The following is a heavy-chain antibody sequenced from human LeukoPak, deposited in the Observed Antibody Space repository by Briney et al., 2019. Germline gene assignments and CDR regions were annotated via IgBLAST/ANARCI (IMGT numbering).Heavy chain of an antibody. CDR1: GLTFSSYA. J-gene: IGHJ6*02. CDR2: ISGSGGST. D-gene: IGHD2-2*01. Sequence: GGSLRLSCAASGLTFSSYALNWVRQAPGRGLEWVSAISGSGGSTYYADSVKGRFTVSRDNSRNTLSLQMNSLRAEDTAKYYCAKVMRFCSGSGCYTYYYYGMDVWGQGTTVAVS. V-gene: IGHV3-23*01. CDR3: AKVMRFCSGSGCYTYYYYGMDV.